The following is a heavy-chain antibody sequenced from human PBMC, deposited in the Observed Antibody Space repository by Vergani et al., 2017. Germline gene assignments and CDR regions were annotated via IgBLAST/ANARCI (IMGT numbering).Heavy chain of an antibody. CDR2: IVVGSGNT. Sequence: QMQLVQSGPEVKKPGTSVKVSCKASGFTFTSSAVQWVRQARGQRLEWIGWIVVGSGNTNYAQKFQERVTITRDMSTSTAYMELRSLRSEDTAVYYCARSGLEDSYEQIRPFDYWGQGTLVTVSS. CDR3: ARSGLEDSYEQIRPFDY. CDR1: GFTFTSSA. J-gene: IGHJ4*02. D-gene: IGHD5-18*01. V-gene: IGHV1-58*01.